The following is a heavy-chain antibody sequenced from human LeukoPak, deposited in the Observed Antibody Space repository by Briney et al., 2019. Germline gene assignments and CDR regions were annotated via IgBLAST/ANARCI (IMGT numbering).Heavy chain of an antibody. CDR3: ARSRPGFILDAFDI. CDR1: GGSFSGYY. CDR2: INHSGST. J-gene: IGHJ3*02. V-gene: IGHV4-34*01. D-gene: IGHD3-10*01. Sequence: SETLSLTCAVYGGSFSGYYWSWIRQPPGKGLEWIGEINHSGSTNYNPSLKSRVTTSVDTSKNQFSLKLSSVTAADTAVYYCARSRPGFILDAFDIWGQGTMVTVSS.